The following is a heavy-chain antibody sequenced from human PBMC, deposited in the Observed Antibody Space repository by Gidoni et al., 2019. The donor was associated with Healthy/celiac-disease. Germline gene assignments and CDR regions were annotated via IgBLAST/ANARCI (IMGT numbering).Heavy chain of an antibody. CDR3: ARDPSYSGSYYPSDY. CDR1: GSTFTSYC. J-gene: IGHJ4*02. D-gene: IGHD1-26*01. CDR2: ISAYNGNT. V-gene: IGHV1-18*01. Sequence: QVQLVQSGAEVKKPGASVKVSCKASGSTFTSYCISWVRQAPGQGLEWMGWISAYNGNTNYAQKLQGRVTMTTDTSTSTAYMELRSLRSDDTAVYYCARDPSYSGSYYPSDYWGQGTLVTVSS.